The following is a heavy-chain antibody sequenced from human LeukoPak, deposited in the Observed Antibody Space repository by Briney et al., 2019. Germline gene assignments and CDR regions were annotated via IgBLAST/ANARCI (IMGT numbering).Heavy chain of an antibody. CDR3: ARSGTAVAAPSFDY. CDR1: GGSISSYH. CDR2: IYYSGST. Sequence: SETLSLTCTVSGGSISSYHWSWIRQPPGKGLEWIGYIYYSGSTNYNPSLKSRVTISVDTSKNQFSLKLSSVTAADTAVYYCARSGTAVAAPSFDYWGQGTLVTVSS. J-gene: IGHJ4*02. D-gene: IGHD6-19*01. V-gene: IGHV4-59*08.